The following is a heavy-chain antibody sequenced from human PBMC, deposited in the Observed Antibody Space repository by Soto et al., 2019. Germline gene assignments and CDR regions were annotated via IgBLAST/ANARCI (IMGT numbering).Heavy chain of an antibody. CDR1: GYNLVNNFSSYW. V-gene: IGHV5-51*01. CDR3: RACLFDVAGVLELFHH. J-gene: IGHJ1*01. D-gene: IGHD3-9*01. CDR2: IYPAASAT. Sequence: EVQLVQSGAEVKKPGESLKISCKASGYNLVNNFSSYWIGWVRQMPGKGLEWMGIIYPAASATKYNPSFQGQVTISADKSTSTAYPQWSSLKASDTAMYYCRACLFDVAGVLELFHHWGQGTLVTVSS.